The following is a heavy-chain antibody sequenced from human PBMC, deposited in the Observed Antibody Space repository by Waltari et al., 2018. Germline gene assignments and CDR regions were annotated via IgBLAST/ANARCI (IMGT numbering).Heavy chain of an antibody. CDR3: ARGVVGASRD. D-gene: IGHD1-26*01. V-gene: IGHV1-8*02. CDR1: GYTFTGYY. Sequence: QVQLVQSGAEVKKPGASVKVSCKASGYTFTGYYMHWVRQAPGQGLEWMGRINPKSGNTGYAQKFQGRVTMTRNTSISTAYMELSSLRSEDTAVYYCARGVVGASRDWGQGTLVTVSS. J-gene: IGHJ4*02. CDR2: INPKSGNT.